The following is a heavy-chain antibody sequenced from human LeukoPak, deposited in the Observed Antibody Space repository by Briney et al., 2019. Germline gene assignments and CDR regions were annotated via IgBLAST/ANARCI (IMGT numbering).Heavy chain of an antibody. CDR1: GGSINSFY. D-gene: IGHD2-15*01. V-gene: IGHV4-59*01. J-gene: IGHJ4*02. CDR2: IYYTGST. CDR3: ARDRGYCSGGSCYRTLDY. Sequence: SETLSLTCTVSGGSINSFYWSWIRQPPGKGLEWIGHIYYTGSTNYNPSLKSRVTMSVDTSKNQFSLKLSSVTAADTAVYYCARDRGYCSGGSCYRTLDYWGQGTLVTVSS.